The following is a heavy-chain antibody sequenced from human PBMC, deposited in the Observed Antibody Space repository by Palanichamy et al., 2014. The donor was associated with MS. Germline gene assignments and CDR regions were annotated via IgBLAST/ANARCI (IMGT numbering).Heavy chain of an antibody. CDR2: INPSGGST. CDR3: ARSRTTSPYYYMDV. CDR1: GYIFTVYY. V-gene: IGHV1-46*01. D-gene: IGHD1-26*01. Sequence: QVQLVQSGAEVKKPGASVKISCKASGYIFTVYYMHWVRQAPGQGLEWMGIINPSGGSTRYAQRFQGRLTMTRDTSTSTAFMALTSLRSEDTAVYYCARSRTTSPYYYMDVWGKGTAVTVSS. J-gene: IGHJ6*03.